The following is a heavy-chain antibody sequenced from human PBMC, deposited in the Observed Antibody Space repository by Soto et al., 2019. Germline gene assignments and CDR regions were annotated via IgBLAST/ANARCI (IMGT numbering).Heavy chain of an antibody. V-gene: IGHV1-2*02. Sequence: QVQLVQSGAEVKKPGASVKVSCKASGYTFTGYYMHWVRQAPGQGLEWRGWINPNSGGTNYAQKFQGRVTMTRDTSISSAYMELSRLRSDDTAVYYCARGQYNWNRAGGWFDPWGQGTLVTVSS. CDR3: ARGQYNWNRAGGWFDP. D-gene: IGHD1-20*01. J-gene: IGHJ5*02. CDR2: INPNSGGT. CDR1: GYTFTGYY.